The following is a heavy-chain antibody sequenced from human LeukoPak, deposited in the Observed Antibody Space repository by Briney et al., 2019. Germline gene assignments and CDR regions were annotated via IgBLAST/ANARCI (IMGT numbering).Heavy chain of an antibody. J-gene: IGHJ2*01. V-gene: IGHV4-59*01. Sequence: SETLPLTCTVSGGSISSYYWSWLRQPPGKGLEWIGYIYYSGSTNYNPSLKSRVTISVDTSKNQFSLKLSSVTAADTAVYYCATKLGRATGLDWYFDLWGRGTLVTVSS. CDR2: IYYSGST. CDR1: GGSISSYY. D-gene: IGHD1-1*01. CDR3: ATKLGRATGLDWYFDL.